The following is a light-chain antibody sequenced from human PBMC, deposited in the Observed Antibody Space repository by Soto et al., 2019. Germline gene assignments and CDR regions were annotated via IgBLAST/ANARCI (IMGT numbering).Light chain of an antibody. CDR1: SGDIGSYNR. Sequence: QSALTQPASVSGSPGQSITISCTGTSGDIGSYNRVSWYQQHPGKAPKLILYEVTDRPSGVSNRFSGSKSGNTASLTISGLQAEDEAEYYCSSYTNINTRACVFGTGTKLTVL. J-gene: IGLJ1*01. CDR2: EVT. V-gene: IGLV2-14*01. CDR3: SSYTNINTRACV.